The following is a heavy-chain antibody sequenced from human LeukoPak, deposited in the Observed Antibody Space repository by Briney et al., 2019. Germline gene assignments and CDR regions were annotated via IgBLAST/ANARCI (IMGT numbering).Heavy chain of an antibody. CDR3: ARPIRRYEIAAALPLTRNWFDP. J-gene: IGHJ5*02. Sequence: SETLSLTCTVSGGSISSYYWGWIRQPPGKGLEWIGSIYYSGSTYYNPSLKSRVTISVDTSKNQFSLKLSSVTAADTAVYYCARPIRRYEIAAALPLTRNWFDPWGQGTLVTVSS. V-gene: IGHV4-39*01. CDR2: IYYSGST. D-gene: IGHD6-13*01. CDR1: GGSISSYY.